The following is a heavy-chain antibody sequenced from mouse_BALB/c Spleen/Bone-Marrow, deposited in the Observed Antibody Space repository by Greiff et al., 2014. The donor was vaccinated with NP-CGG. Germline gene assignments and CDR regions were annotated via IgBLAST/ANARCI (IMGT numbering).Heavy chain of an antibody. V-gene: IGHV1-37*01. CDR1: GYSFTGYF. CDR2: INPYNGDT. J-gene: IGHJ2*01. D-gene: IGHD1-1*01. CDR3: GRGAYYYVSSYYFDY. Sequence: EVQLVESGPELVKPGASVKISCKASGYSFTGYFMNWVKQSHGKSLEWIGRINPYNGDTFYNQKFKGKATLTVDKSSSTAHMELLSLTSEDSAVYYCGRGAYYYVSSYYFDYWGQGTTLTVSS.